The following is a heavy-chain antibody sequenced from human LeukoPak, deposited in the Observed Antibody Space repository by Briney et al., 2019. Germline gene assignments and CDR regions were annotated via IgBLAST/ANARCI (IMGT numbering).Heavy chain of an antibody. J-gene: IGHJ4*02. D-gene: IGHD3-3*01. CDR2: ISSSSSYI. CDR3: ARRPYYDSWSGSR. V-gene: IGHV3-21*01. CDR1: GFTFSIYS. Sequence: PGGSLRLSCAASGFTFSIYSINWVRQAPGKGLEWVSSISSSSSYIYYADSVKGRFTISRDNAKNSLYLQMNSLRAEDTAVYYCARRPYYDSWSGSRGGQGTLVTVSS.